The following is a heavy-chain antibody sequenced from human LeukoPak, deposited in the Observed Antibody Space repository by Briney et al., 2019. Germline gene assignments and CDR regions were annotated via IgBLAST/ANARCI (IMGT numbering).Heavy chain of an antibody. CDR1: GFTFSSYW. J-gene: IGHJ4*02. CDR3: ARGSYYYDSSGYYPFDY. V-gene: IGHV3-74*01. Sequence: GGSLRLSCAASGFTFSSYWMHWVRQAPGKGPVWVSRINSDGSSTSYADSVKGRFTISRDNAKNTLYLQMNSLRAEDTAVYYCARGSYYYDSSGYYPFDYWGQGTLVTVSS. CDR2: INSDGSST. D-gene: IGHD3-22*01.